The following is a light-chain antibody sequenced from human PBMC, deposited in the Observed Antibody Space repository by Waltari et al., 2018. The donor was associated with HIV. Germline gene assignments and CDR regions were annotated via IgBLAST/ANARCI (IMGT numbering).Light chain of an antibody. CDR2: TA. Sequence: IQMTQSPSNLSASVGDAVILTCRASQNIDNWLAWYQQRPGRAPKLLRSMTAVLESGVPSRFSGSGKGTTFTLTISSLQPDDFGTYYWQQYSTHYGFGQGTRVE. CDR1: QNIDNW. V-gene: IGKV1-5*03. J-gene: IGKJ2*03. CDR3: QQYSTHYG.